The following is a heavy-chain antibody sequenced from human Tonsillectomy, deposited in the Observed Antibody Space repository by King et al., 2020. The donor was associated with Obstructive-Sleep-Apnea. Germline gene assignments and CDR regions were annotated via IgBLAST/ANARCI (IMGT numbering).Heavy chain of an antibody. V-gene: IGHV1-8*01. D-gene: IGHD3-16*01. CDR3: ARPALCRGKECLCYFDF. CDR1: GYTFTTYD. CDR2: MNPNSDNT. Sequence: VQLVQSGTEVKKPGASVRVSCKASGYTFTTYDINCVRQATGQGLEWMGWMNPNSDNTGYAQKFQGRVTMTRSTSLTTAYMELSSLTSEDTAIYYCARPALCRGKECLCYFDFWGQGTLVTVSS. J-gene: IGHJ4*02.